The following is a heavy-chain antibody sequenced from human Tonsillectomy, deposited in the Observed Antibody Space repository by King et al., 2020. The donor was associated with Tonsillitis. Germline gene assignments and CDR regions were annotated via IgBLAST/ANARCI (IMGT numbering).Heavy chain of an antibody. CDR1: GYTFTSHF. V-gene: IGHV1-18*04. CDR3: ARGPYITETAYFYGMDV. CDR2: ISAHNGNT. J-gene: IGHJ6*04. Sequence: QLVQSGTEVKKPGASVKVSCKASGYTFTSHFITWVRQAPGQGLEWMGWISAHNGNTDFAQKLQGRVTMTTDTSTSTAHMELRSLRSDDTALYYFARGPYITETAYFYGMDVWGKGTTVTVSS. D-gene: IGHD4-11*01.